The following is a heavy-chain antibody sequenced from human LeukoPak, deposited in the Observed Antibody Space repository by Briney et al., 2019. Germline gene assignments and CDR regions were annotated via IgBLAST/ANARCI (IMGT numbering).Heavy chain of an antibody. CDR3: ARRGNQFDY. Sequence: SETLSLTCTVSGDSISSYYWSWIRQPPGKGLEWIGYIYSSGITNYNPFLKSRVTISTDTSKNQLSLQLTSVTAADTAVYYCARRGNQFDYWGQGTLVTVSS. J-gene: IGHJ4*02. CDR1: GDSISSYY. CDR2: IYSSGIT. D-gene: IGHD1-14*01. V-gene: IGHV4-4*09.